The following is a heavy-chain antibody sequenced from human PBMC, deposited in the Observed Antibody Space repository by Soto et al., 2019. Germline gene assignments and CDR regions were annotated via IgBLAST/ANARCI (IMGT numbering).Heavy chain of an antibody. CDR1: GYTFTSYY. Sequence: ASVKVSCKAAGYTFTSYYMHWVRQAPGQGLEWMGIINPSGGSTSYAQKFQGRVTMTRDTSTSTVYMELSSLRSEDTAVYYCARDWGYCSSTSCSDVRDYYYYYGMDVWGQGTTVTVSS. CDR3: ARDWGYCSSTSCSDVRDYYYYYGMDV. J-gene: IGHJ6*02. V-gene: IGHV1-46*01. CDR2: INPSGGST. D-gene: IGHD2-2*01.